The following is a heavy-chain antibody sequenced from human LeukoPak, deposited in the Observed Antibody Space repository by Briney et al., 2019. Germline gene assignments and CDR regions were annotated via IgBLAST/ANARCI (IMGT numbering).Heavy chain of an antibody. D-gene: IGHD6-13*01. CDR2: ISSSSSYI. CDR1: GFTFSSYS. V-gene: IGHV3-21*01. CDR3: ARETPSIAAAGY. Sequence: GPLRLSCAASGFTFSSYSMNWVRQAPGKGLEWVSSISSSSSYIYYADSVKGRFTISRDNAKNSLYLQMNSLRAEDTAVYYCARETPSIAAAGYWGQGTLVTVSS. J-gene: IGHJ4*02.